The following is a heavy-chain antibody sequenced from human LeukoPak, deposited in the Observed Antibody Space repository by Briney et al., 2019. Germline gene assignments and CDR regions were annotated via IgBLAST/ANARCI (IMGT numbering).Heavy chain of an antibody. V-gene: IGHV1-2*02. CDR2: INPNSGGT. CDR1: GYTFTGYY. D-gene: IGHD1-14*01. Sequence: ASVKLSCKSSGYTFTGYYMLWVRQAPGQGLEWMGWINPNSGGTNYAQKFQGRVTMTRDTSVSTAYMELRRLRSDDTAVYYCARGGGIRKNWFDRWGQGSLVTVSS. CDR3: ARGGGIRKNWFDR. J-gene: IGHJ5*02.